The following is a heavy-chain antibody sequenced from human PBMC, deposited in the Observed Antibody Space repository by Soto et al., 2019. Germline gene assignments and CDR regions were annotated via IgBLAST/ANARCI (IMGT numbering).Heavy chain of an antibody. V-gene: IGHV1-18*01. D-gene: IGHD6-13*01. J-gene: IGHJ5*02. CDR3: ARDHSSSWYDWFDP. CDR2: ISGYNGDT. Sequence: ASVKVSCKASGYTFTRYGISWVRQAPGQGLEWMGWISGYNGDTNYAQKFQGRVSITIDASTTTAYMELRSLRSEDTAVYYCARDHSSSWYDWFDPWGQGTLVTVSS. CDR1: GYTFTRYG.